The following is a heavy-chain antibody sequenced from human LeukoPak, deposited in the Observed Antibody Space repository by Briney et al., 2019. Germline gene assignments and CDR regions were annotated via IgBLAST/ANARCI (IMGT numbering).Heavy chain of an antibody. D-gene: IGHD6-19*01. CDR2: ISFDGTNK. CDR3: AREVAVFGTENGAFNV. CDR1: GFSFSSYA. Sequence: GRSLRLSCAASGFSFSSYAMHWVRQAPGKGLEWVAVISFDGTNKYYADSVKGRLTISRDNSENTLHLQMNSLRAEDTAVYFCAREVAVFGTENGAFNVWGPGTTVIVSS. V-gene: IGHV3-30-3*01. J-gene: IGHJ6*02.